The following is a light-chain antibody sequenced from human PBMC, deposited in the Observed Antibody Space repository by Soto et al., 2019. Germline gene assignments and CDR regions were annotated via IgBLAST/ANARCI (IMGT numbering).Light chain of an antibody. J-gene: IGKJ5*01. CDR1: QGVXTY. CDR3: QQRSNVPPT. V-gene: IGKV3-11*01. Sequence: IVMTQSPATLSASLGERVTLSCRASQGVXTYLAWYQQKPGKGPRLLXVGASTRAMGSPARLSGSGSGTDFTLTISSLEPEYVAVYYCQQRSNVPPTFGQGTRLEIK. CDR2: GAS.